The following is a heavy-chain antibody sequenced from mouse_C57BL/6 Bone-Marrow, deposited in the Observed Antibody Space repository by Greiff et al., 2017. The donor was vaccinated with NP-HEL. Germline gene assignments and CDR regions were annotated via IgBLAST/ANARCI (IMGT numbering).Heavy chain of an antibody. CDR2: ISDGGSYT. CDR1: GFTFSSYA. J-gene: IGHJ3*01. D-gene: IGHD2-5*01. CDR3: ARVPYYSNYGGAWFAY. Sequence: DVMLVESGGGLVKPGGSLKLSCAASGFTFSSYAMSWVRQTPEKRLEWVATISDGGSYTYYPDNVKGRFTISRDNAKNNLYLQMSHLKSEDTAMYYCARVPYYSNYGGAWFAYWGQGTLVTVSA. V-gene: IGHV5-4*03.